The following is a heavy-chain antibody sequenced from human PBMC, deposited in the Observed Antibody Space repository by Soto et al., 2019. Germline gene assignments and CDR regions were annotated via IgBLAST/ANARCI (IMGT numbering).Heavy chain of an antibody. D-gene: IGHD5-12*01. CDR2: IYYSGST. CDR3: ARAYGGFDNGLDV. J-gene: IGHJ6*02. CDR1: GDSIRSYY. Sequence: VSGDSIRSYYWTWIRQPPGKGLELIGYIYYSGSTRYNPSLKSRVTISVDMSKNQFSLKLSSVIAADTAVYYCARAYGGFDNGLDVWGQGTAVTVSS. V-gene: IGHV4-59*01.